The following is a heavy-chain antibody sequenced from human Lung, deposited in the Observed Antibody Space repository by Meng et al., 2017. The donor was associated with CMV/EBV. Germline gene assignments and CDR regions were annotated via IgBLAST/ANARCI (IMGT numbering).Heavy chain of an antibody. Sequence: SCAASGFTFSDAWMSWVRQAPGKGLEWVGRVKSETDGGTRDYAAPAKDRFTISRDDSKNTVYLQMTNLKAEDTAIYYCTTDWRWGQGALVTVSS. J-gene: IGHJ4*02. CDR3: TTDWR. V-gene: IGHV3-15*01. CDR1: GFTFSDAW. CDR2: VKSETDGGTR.